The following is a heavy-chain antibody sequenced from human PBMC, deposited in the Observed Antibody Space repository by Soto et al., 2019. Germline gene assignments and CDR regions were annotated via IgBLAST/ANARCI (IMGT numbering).Heavy chain of an antibody. J-gene: IGHJ4*02. V-gene: IGHV4-38-2*01. CDR2: IYHSGST. Sequence: PSETLSLTCAVSGYSISSGYYWGWIRQPPGKGLEWIGSIYHSGSTYYNPSLKSRVTILVDTSKNQFSLKLSSVTAADTAVYYCARACGGDCYSAGNYFDYWGQGTLVTVSS. CDR3: ARACGGDCYSAGNYFDY. D-gene: IGHD2-21*02. CDR1: GYSISSGYY.